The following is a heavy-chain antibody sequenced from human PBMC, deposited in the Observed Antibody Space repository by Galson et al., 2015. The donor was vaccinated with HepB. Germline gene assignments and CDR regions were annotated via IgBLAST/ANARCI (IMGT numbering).Heavy chain of an antibody. Sequence: SLRLSCAASGFTFSSYCMNWVRQAPGKGLEWVSSISSSSTYIYYADSVQGRFTISRDNGKNSLYLQMHSLRAEDTAVYYCARSEDYYDSGSPPRHYYYYYGMDVWGQGTTVTVSS. D-gene: IGHD3-10*01. J-gene: IGHJ6*02. CDR3: ARSEDYYDSGSPPRHYYYYYGMDV. V-gene: IGHV3-21*06. CDR1: GFTFSSYC. CDR2: ISSSSTYI.